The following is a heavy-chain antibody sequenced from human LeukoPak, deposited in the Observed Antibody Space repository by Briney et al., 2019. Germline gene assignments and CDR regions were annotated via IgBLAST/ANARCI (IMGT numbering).Heavy chain of an antibody. J-gene: IGHJ4*02. CDR3: ARIAYSSGWYELDY. V-gene: IGHV4-4*09. D-gene: IGHD6-19*01. Sequence: SETLSLICTVSGGPISSYYWSWIPQAPGKGLEGIGYIYTSGSTNYNPSLKSRVTISVDTSMNQFSLRLRSVTAADTAVFYCARIAYSSGWYELDYWGQGILVTVSS. CDR2: IYTSGST. CDR1: GGPISSYY.